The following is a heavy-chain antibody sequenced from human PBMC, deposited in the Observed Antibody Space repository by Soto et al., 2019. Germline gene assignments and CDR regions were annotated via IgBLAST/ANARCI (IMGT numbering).Heavy chain of an antibody. J-gene: IGHJ4*01. Sequence: EVQLAESGGGLVTPGGSLRLSCAASGFTFSSYSLNWVRQAPGKGLECVASISSSSNYIYYTDSVKGRFTISRNNAKNSLFLQMSSLRADDTAVYYCATLLIKSAATPQSRCYFDHWGQGTLVTVSS. CDR3: ATLLIKSAATPQSRCYFDH. CDR2: ISSSSNYI. CDR1: GFTFSSYS. V-gene: IGHV3-21*01.